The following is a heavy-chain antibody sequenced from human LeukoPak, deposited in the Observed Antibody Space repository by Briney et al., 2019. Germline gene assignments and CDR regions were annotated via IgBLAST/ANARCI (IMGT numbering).Heavy chain of an antibody. J-gene: IGHJ3*02. D-gene: IGHD3-22*01. Sequence: GGSLRLSCTASGFTFSSYGMSWVRQAPGKGLEWVSGINWNGGSTGYADSVKGRFTISRGNAKNSLYLQMNSLRAEDTALYYCARDPLKYSSGYGDAFDIWGQGTMVTVSS. CDR2: INWNGGST. CDR1: GFTFSSYG. V-gene: IGHV3-20*04. CDR3: ARDPLKYSSGYGDAFDI.